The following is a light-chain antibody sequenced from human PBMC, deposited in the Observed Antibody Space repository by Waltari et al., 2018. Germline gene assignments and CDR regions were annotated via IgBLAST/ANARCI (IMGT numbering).Light chain of an antibody. CDR1: SGHSNHA. J-gene: IGLJ2*01. CDR3: QTWDTGIVV. V-gene: IGLV4-69*01. Sequence: QPVLTQSPSASASLGASVKLTCTLSSGHSNHAIARPQQQPEKGPRYLMKLKGDGSHNKGDGIPDRFSGSSSGAERYLTISSLQSEDEADYYCQTWDTGIVVFGGGTKLTVL. CDR2: LKGDGSH.